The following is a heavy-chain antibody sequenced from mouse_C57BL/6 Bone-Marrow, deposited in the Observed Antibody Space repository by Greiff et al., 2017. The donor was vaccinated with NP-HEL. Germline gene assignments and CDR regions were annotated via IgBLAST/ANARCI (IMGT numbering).Heavy chain of an antibody. CDR3: ARHDGYSYYYAMDY. V-gene: IGHV5-12*01. D-gene: IGHD2-3*01. CDR2: ISNGGGST. J-gene: IGHJ4*01. Sequence: EVKVVESGGGLVQPGGSLKLSCAASGFTFSDYYMYWVRQTPEKRLEWVAYISNGGGSTYYPDTVKGRFTISRDNAKNTLYLQMSRLKSEDTAMYYCARHDGYSYYYAMDYWGQGTSVTVSS. CDR1: GFTFSDYY.